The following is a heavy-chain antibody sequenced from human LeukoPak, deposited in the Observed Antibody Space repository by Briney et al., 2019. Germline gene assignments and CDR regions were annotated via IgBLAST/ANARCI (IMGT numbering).Heavy chain of an antibody. Sequence: GGSLRLSCAASGFTFSDSYMTWIRQAPGKGLEWVAFIDKSGGTTYYADSVKGRFTISRDNAKNSLYLQMNSLRAEDTAIYYCAKDQLNRFCSGGSCSITHDFWGQGTLVTVSS. CDR1: GFTFSDSY. CDR3: AKDQLNRFCSGGSCSITHDF. D-gene: IGHD2-15*01. CDR2: IDKSGGTT. J-gene: IGHJ4*02. V-gene: IGHV3-11*01.